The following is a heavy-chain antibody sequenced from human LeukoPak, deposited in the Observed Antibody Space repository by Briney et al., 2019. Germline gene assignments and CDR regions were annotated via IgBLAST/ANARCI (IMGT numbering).Heavy chain of an antibody. CDR1: NYTFTDYC. Sequence: GASVTVSRKTFNYTFTDYCLQGLGQAPGKGLDGVGWIFPKRWGTNYAQKFQGRVTMTRDTSISTAYMELSRLRSDDTAVYYCARAYCSGGSCPLDYWGHGTLVTVSS. CDR2: IFPKRWGT. J-gene: IGHJ4*01. D-gene: IGHD2-15*01. CDR3: ARAYCSGGSCPLDY. V-gene: IGHV1-2*02.